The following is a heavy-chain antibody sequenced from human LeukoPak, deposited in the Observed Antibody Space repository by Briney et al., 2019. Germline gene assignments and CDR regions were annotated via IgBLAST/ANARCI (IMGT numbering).Heavy chain of an antibody. CDR3: ARWDENYWALGT. CDR2: IYYSGST. CDR1: GGSISSYY. D-gene: IGHD2-8*02. J-gene: IGHJ5*02. V-gene: IGHV4-59*08. Sequence: SETLSLTCTVSGGSISSYYWSWIRQPPGKGLEWIGYIYYSGSTNYNPSLKSRVTISRDTSKNQLSLKLTSVTAADTAVYYCARWDENYWALGTWGPGTLVTVSS.